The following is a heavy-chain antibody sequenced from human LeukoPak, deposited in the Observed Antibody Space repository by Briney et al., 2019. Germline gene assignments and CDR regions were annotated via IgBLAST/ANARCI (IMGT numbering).Heavy chain of an antibody. CDR2: ISGSGGST. J-gene: IGHJ4*02. CDR1: GFTFSSYA. CDR3: AKVPGGAKKPPLDY. D-gene: IGHD1-26*01. Sequence: PGGSLRLSCAASGFTFSSYAMSWVRQAPGKGLEWVSAISGSGGSTYYADSVKGRFTISRDNSKNTLYLQMNSLRAEDTAVYYCAKVPGGAKKPPLDYWGQGTLVTVSS. V-gene: IGHV3-23*01.